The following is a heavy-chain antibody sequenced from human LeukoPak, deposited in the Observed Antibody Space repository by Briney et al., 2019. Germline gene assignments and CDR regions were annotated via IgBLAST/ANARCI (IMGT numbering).Heavy chain of an antibody. Sequence: SVKVSCKASGGTFSSYAISWVRQAPGQGLEWTGRIIPIFGTANYAQKFQGRVTITTDESTSTAYMELSSLRSEDTAVYYCAAAGTYYYDSSGYRDYWGQGTLVTVSS. J-gene: IGHJ4*02. D-gene: IGHD3-22*01. V-gene: IGHV1-69*05. CDR2: IIPIFGTA. CDR1: GGTFSSYA. CDR3: AAAGTYYYDSSGYRDY.